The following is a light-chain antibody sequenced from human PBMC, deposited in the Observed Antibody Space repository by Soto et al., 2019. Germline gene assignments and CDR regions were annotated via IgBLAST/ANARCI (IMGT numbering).Light chain of an antibody. CDR3: CSYAGSSTLI. CDR1: SSDVGSYDL. V-gene: IGLV2-23*01. Sequence: QSALTQPASVSGSPGQLISISCTGTSSDVGSYDLVSWYQQYAGKAPKLMIYEGSKRPSGVSNRFSGSKSGTTASLTISGLQAEDEADYYCCSYAGSSTLIFGGGTKLTVL. CDR2: EGS. J-gene: IGLJ2*01.